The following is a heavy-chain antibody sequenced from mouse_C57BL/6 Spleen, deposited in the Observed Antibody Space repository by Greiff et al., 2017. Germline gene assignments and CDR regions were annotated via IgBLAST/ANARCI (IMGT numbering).Heavy chain of an antibody. D-gene: IGHD2-4*01. Sequence: VQLQQSGAELVKPGASVKLSCTASGFNIQDYYMHWVTPRTEPGLAWIGRIDPEDGETKYAPNVQGKATITADTPSNTAYLQLSSLTSEDTAVYYCGHDYADSWGQGTTLTVSS. CDR2: IDPEDGET. V-gene: IGHV14-2*01. J-gene: IGHJ2*01. CDR3: GHDYADS. CDR1: GFNIQDYY.